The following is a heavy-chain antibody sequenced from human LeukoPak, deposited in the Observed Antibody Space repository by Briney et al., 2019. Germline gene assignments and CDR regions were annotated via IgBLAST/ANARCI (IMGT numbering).Heavy chain of an antibody. D-gene: IGHD4-17*01. CDR2: ISSNGGST. J-gene: IGHJ4*02. CDR1: GFTFSSYA. V-gene: IGHV3-64*01. CDR3: ARESTTVTTRKSYYFDY. Sequence: RGSLRLSGAASGFTFSSYAMHWVRQAPGKGLEYVSAISSNGGSTYYANSVKGRFTISRDNSRNALYLQMGSLRAEDMAVYYCARESTTVTTRKSYYFDYWGQGTLVTVSS.